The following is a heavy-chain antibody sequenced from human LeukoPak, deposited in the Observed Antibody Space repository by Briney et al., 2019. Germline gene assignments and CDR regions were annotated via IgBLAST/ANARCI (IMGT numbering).Heavy chain of an antibody. V-gene: IGHV4-4*02. J-gene: IGHJ4*02. Sequence: SETLSLTCAVSGDSISSSNWWSWVRQPPGKGLEWIGEIFHSGNTNYNPSLKSRVTISVDKSKNHFSLKLTSVTAADTAMYYCARSTAIMIWYYWGQGTLVTVSS. D-gene: IGHD3/OR15-3a*01. CDR3: ARSTAIMIWYY. CDR1: GDSISSSNW. CDR2: IFHSGNT.